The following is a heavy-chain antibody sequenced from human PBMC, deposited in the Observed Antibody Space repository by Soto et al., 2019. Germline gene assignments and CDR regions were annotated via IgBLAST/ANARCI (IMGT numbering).Heavy chain of an antibody. CDR1: GFTFSDYY. V-gene: IGHV3-11*06. CDR2: ISSSGSYT. Sequence: QVQLVESGGGLVKPGGSLRLSCAASGFTFSDYYMSWIRQAPGKGLEWLSYISSSGSYTNYADSVKGRFTISRDNANKSLYLQMDSLRVEDTAVYYCARGGGYYYSGMDVWGQGTTVTVSS. J-gene: IGHJ6*02. D-gene: IGHD3-10*01. CDR3: ARGGGYYYSGMDV.